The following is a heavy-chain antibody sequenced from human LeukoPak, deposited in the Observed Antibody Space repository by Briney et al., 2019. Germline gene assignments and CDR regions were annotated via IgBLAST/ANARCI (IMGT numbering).Heavy chain of an antibody. CDR3: ARGRGGKHIVVVTAIPGFAFDI. CDR2: IYYSGST. J-gene: IGHJ3*02. CDR1: GGSISSGGYY. V-gene: IGHV4-31*03. D-gene: IGHD2-21*02. Sequence: SETLSLTCTVSGGSISSGGYYWSWLRQHPGKGVEWIGYIYYSGSTYYNPSLKSRVTISVDTSKNQFSLKLSSVTAADTAVYYCARGRGGKHIVVVTAIPGFAFDIWGQGTMVTVSS.